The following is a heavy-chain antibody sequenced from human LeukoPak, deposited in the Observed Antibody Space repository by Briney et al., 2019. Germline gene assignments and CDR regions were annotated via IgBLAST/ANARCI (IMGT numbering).Heavy chain of an antibody. CDR1: GASISSGVYY. CDR3: ARGSDSSGFYSEYYFDS. J-gene: IGHJ4*02. D-gene: IGHD3-22*01. V-gene: IGHV4-31*03. Sequence: SETLSLTCNVSGASISSGVYYWSWIRHHPAKGLEWIGCIYHSGTTFYNSLHKSRVTISVDPSNNQFSLKLTSVTAADTAVYYCARGSDSSGFYSEYYFDSWGQGILVTVSS. CDR2: IYHSGTT.